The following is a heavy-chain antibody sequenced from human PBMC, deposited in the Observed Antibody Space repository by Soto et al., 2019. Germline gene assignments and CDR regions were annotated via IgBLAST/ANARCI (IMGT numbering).Heavy chain of an antibody. CDR1: GFTFSSYA. CDR2: ISGSGAST. CDR3: ANDMFPLDH. J-gene: IGHJ4*02. D-gene: IGHD3-10*02. Sequence: DVQLLESGGDVLQPGGSQRLSCAASGFTFSSYAMTWVRQAPGKGLEWVSAISGSGASTYYADSVKGRFTISRDNSKNTLYLQMNSLRAEDTAVYYCANDMFPLDHWGQGTLVTVSS. V-gene: IGHV3-23*01.